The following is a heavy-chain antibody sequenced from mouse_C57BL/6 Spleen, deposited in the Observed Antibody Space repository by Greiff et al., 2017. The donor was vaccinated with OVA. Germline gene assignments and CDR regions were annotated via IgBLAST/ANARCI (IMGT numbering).Heavy chain of an antibody. CDR1: GFTFSSYA. CDR2: ISDGGSYT. Sequence: DVKLVESGGGLVKPGGSLKLSCAASGFTFSSYAMSWVRQTPEKRLEWVATISDGGSYTYYPDNVKGRFTISRDNAKNNLYLQMSHLKSEDTAMYYCARSITTVVAPYFDYWGQGTTLTVSS. V-gene: IGHV5-4*03. D-gene: IGHD1-1*01. J-gene: IGHJ2*01. CDR3: ARSITTVVAPYFDY.